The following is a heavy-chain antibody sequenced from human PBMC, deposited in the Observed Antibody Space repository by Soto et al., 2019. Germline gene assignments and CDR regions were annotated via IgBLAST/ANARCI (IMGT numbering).Heavy chain of an antibody. D-gene: IGHD2-2*01. J-gene: IGHJ4*02. V-gene: IGHV4-4*07. CDR1: GGSINSYW. CDR3: ARDIGSYAYAEGY. Sequence: RASETLSLTFSVSGGSINSYWWSWIRQPAGKGLEWIGRVYSSGTTDYNPSLNSRATMSVETSKNQFSLKLTSVTAADTAVYYCARDIGSYAYAEGYWGQGIQVTVSS. CDR2: VYSSGTT.